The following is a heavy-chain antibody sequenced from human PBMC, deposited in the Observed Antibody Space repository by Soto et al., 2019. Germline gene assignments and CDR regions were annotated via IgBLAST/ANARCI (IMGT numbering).Heavy chain of an antibody. CDR1: GYTLTELS. CDR3: ATGLIAVAVNPKLSDY. Sequence: ASVKVSCKVSGYTLTELSMYWVRQAPGKGLEWMGGFDLEDGKTIYAQKFQGRVTMTEVTSTDTAYMELSSLRSEDTAVYYCATGLIAVAVNPKLSDYWGQGTLVTVSS. D-gene: IGHD6-19*01. CDR2: FDLEDGKT. J-gene: IGHJ4*02. V-gene: IGHV1-24*01.